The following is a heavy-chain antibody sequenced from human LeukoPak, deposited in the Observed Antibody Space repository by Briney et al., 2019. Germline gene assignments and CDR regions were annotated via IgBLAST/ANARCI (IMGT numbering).Heavy chain of an antibody. V-gene: IGHV1-2*02. CDR1: GYTFTGYY. Sequence: ASVKVSCKASGYTFTGYYMHWVRQAPGQGLEWMGWINPNSGGTNYAQKFQGRVTMTRDTSISTAYMELSRLRSDDTAVYYCAKSGVAARRTPKTAYNWFDPWGQGTLVTVSS. J-gene: IGHJ5*02. D-gene: IGHD6-6*01. CDR3: AKSGVAARRTPKTAYNWFDP. CDR2: INPNSGGT.